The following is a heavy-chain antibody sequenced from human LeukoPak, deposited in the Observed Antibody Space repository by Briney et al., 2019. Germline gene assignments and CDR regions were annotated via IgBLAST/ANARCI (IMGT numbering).Heavy chain of an antibody. CDR1: GSIFNNYW. CDR2: INGDGSTR. Sequence: GGSLRLSCAASGSIFNNYWMHWVRQALGKGLVWVSRINGDGSTRNYADSVKGRFTISRDNAKNTLYLQMNSLRAEDTAVYYCASASSHRIAAGGDYWGQGTLVTVSS. CDR3: ASASSHRIAAGGDY. D-gene: IGHD6-13*01. J-gene: IGHJ4*02. V-gene: IGHV3-74*01.